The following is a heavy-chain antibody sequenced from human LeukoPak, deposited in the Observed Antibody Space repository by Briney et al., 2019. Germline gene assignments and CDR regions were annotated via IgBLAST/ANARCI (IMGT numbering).Heavy chain of an antibody. CDR1: GFTFRLYV. CDR2: ITGSGGSI. V-gene: IGHV3-23*01. J-gene: IGHJ4*02. CDR3: AKDARRSSGWWFFDH. D-gene: IGHD6-19*01. Sequence: GGSLRLSCAASGFTFRLYVMTWVRQAPGKGLEWVSAITGSGGSIYYADSVRGRFTISRDNSKNTLYLQMGSLRAEDTAIYYCAKDARRSSGWWFFDHWGQGTLVTVSS.